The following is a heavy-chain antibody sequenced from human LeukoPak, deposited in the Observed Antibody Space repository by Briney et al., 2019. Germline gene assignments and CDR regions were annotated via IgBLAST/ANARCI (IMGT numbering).Heavy chain of an antibody. Sequence: HTGGSLRLSCAASGFTFSSYSMNWVRQAPGKGLEWVSAISGSGGSTYYADSVKGRFTISRDNSKNTLYLQMNSLRAEDTAVYYCAKEGLLTGYYNVIGCFDYWGQGTLVTVSS. D-gene: IGHD3-9*01. CDR3: AKEGLLTGYYNVIGCFDY. CDR1: GFTFSSYS. V-gene: IGHV3-23*01. CDR2: ISGSGGST. J-gene: IGHJ4*02.